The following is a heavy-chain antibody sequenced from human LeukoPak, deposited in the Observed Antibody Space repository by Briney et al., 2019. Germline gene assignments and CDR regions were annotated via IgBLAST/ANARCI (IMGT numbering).Heavy chain of an antibody. CDR2: IYTSGST. V-gene: IGHV4-4*02. CDR3: ARVRWDCSGGSCYGPYDY. CDR1: GGSISSSNW. D-gene: IGHD2-15*01. Sequence: SETLSLTCTVSGGSISSSNWWSWVRQPPGKGLEWIGRIYTSGSTNYNPSLKSRVTISVDTSKNQFSLKLSSVTAADTAVYYCARVRWDCSGGSCYGPYDYWGQGTLVTVSS. J-gene: IGHJ4*02.